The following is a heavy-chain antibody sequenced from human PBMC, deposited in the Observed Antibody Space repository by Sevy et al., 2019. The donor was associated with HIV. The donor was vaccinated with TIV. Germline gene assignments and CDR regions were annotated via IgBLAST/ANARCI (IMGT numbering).Heavy chain of an antibody. Sequence: GESLKISCKGSGYSFTSSWIGWVRQVPGKGLEWMGIFYPGDSESRYNPSFQGQVTIPADKSISTAYLHWNSLKASDTAMYFCARLPVAAAGLYYFDYWGQGTLVTVSS. V-gene: IGHV5-51*01. CDR3: ARLPVAAAGLYYFDY. J-gene: IGHJ4*02. CDR1: GYSFTSSW. D-gene: IGHD6-13*01. CDR2: FYPGDSES.